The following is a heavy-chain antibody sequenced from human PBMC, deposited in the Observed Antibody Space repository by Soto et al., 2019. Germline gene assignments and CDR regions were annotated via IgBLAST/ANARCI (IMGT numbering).Heavy chain of an antibody. D-gene: IGHD1-20*01. CDR3: ERRRHNHNWFDA. V-gene: IGHV5-10-1*01. Sequence: GESLKISCKGSGYSFTSYWISWVRQMPGKGLEWMGRIDPSDSYTNYSPSFQGHVTISADKSISTAYLQWSSLKASDTTMYYCERRRHNHNWFDAWRQGTLGTVSS. CDR1: GYSFTSYW. J-gene: IGHJ5*02. CDR2: IDPSDSYT.